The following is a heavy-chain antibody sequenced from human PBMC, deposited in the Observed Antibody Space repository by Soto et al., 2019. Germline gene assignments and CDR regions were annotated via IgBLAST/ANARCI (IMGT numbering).Heavy chain of an antibody. J-gene: IGHJ4*02. Sequence: GGSLRLSCAASGFTFNTFAMTWVRQAPGRGLEWVSRINKSGGSRYYADSVKVRFTVSRDNSNKTLYLQMNSLRAEDTAIYFCSKGAEIHTIPFHXWGQGAQVTVSX. CDR3: SKGAEIHTIPFHX. CDR1: GFTFNTFA. D-gene: IGHD1-1*01. CDR2: INKSGGSR. V-gene: IGHV3-23*01.